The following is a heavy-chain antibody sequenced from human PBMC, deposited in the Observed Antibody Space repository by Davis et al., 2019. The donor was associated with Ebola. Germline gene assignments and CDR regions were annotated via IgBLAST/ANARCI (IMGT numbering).Heavy chain of an antibody. J-gene: IGHJ3*02. CDR1: GFTFNNYA. CDR2: INDNGGTT. V-gene: IGHV3-64D*06. Sequence: PGGSLRLSCSASGFTFNNYAMHWVRQAPGRGLDFVSGINDNGGTTHYADSVKGRFTISRDDSRSTVYLQMSSLTVEDTALYYCVKDRRWSHAFEIWGQGTMVTVSS. D-gene: IGHD3-3*01. CDR3: VKDRRWSHAFEI.